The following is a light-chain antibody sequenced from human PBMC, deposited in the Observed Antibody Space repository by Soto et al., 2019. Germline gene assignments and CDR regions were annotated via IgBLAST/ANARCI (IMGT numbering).Light chain of an antibody. V-gene: IGKV1-39*01. J-gene: IGKJ1*01. CDR2: DAS. Sequence: DIQMTQSPSSLSASIGDRVTLTCRASQSIAFYLNWYQQTPGKAPKLLMYDASSLQSGVPSRFSGSGSGTEFTLTISSLQSEDFAVYHCQQYNNWPLTFGQGTKVDIK. CDR3: QQYNNWPLT. CDR1: QSIAFY.